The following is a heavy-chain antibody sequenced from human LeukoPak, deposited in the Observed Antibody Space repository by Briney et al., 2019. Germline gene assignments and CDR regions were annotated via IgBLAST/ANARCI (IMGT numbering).Heavy chain of an antibody. CDR2: VRYDQSAT. Sequence: GGSLRLSCAASGFNFSIYGMHWVRQAPGKGLEWVTFVRYDQSATVYADSVQGRFAISRDNSKNTVYLQMNSLRVEDTALYFCVKDQGECPGSRCYLRFLEYWGQGTQVIVSS. D-gene: IGHD3-3*01. J-gene: IGHJ4*02. CDR1: GFNFSIYG. CDR3: VKDQGECPGSRCYLRFLEY. V-gene: IGHV3-30*02.